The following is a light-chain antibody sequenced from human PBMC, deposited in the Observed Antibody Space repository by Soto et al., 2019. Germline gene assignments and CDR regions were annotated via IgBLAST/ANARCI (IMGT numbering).Light chain of an antibody. CDR2: GAS. V-gene: IGKV3-15*01. CDR3: QHYNGYSEA. Sequence: DIVLTQSPGTLSSSPGERATLSSRASQSVRSFLAWYQQKPGQAPRLLIYGASTRATGIPARFSGSGSGTEFTLTISSLQPDDFATYYCQHYNGYSEAFGQGTKVDIK. J-gene: IGKJ1*01. CDR1: QSVRSF.